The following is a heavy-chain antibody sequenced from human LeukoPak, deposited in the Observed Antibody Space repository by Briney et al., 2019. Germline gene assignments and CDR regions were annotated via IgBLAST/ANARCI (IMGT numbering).Heavy chain of an antibody. CDR2: IKQDGSEK. CDR1: GGSFSGYY. Sequence: ETLSLTCAVYGGSFSGYYWSWIRQAPGKGLEWVANIKQDGSEKYYVDSVKGRFTISRDNAKNSLYLQMNSLRAEDTAVYYCARELHYYGMDVWGQGTTVTVSS. V-gene: IGHV3-7*01. CDR3: ARELHYYGMDV. J-gene: IGHJ6*02.